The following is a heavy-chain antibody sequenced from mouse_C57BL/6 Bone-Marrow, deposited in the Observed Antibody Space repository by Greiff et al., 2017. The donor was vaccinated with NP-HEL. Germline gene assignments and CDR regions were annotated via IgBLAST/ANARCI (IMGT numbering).Heavy chain of an antibody. J-gene: IGHJ1*03. Sequence: QVQLQQSGAELVKPGASVKMSCKASGYTFTTYPIEWMKQNHGKSLEWIGNFHPYNDDTKYNEKFKGKATLTVEKSSSTVYLELRRLTSDDSAVYYCARGAYYDYGGWYFDVWGTGTTVTVSS. D-gene: IGHD2-4*01. CDR3: ARGAYYDYGGWYFDV. V-gene: IGHV1-47*01. CDR1: GYTFTTYP. CDR2: FHPYNDDT.